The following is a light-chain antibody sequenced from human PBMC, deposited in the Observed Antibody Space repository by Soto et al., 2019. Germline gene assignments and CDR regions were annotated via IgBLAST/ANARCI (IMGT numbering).Light chain of an antibody. Sequence: QSVLTQPASVSGSPGQSITISCTGTSSDVGAYNYVTWHQQHPGKVLKLIIYEVSNRPSGVSDRFSGSKSGNTASLTISGLQAEDEADYYCNSWTRSSTYIFGTGTKVTVL. V-gene: IGLV2-14*01. CDR1: SSDVGAYNY. CDR2: EVS. CDR3: NSWTRSSTYI. J-gene: IGLJ1*01.